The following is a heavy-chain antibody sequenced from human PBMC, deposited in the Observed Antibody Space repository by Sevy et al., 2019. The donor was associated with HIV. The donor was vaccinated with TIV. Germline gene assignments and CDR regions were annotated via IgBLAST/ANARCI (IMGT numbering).Heavy chain of an antibody. CDR3: ARDPPETGPKYSYFMDV. J-gene: IGHJ6*03. CDR1: GFTLSSHE. CDR2: INSGSSTK. D-gene: IGHD3-9*01. V-gene: IGHV3-48*03. Sequence: GGSLRLSCEASGFTLSSHEMNWVRQVPGKGLEWVSYINSGSSTKFYTDSVKGRFTISRDNAKNSLYLHMDSLRVEDTAVYYCARDPPETGPKYSYFMDVWGQGTTVTVSS.